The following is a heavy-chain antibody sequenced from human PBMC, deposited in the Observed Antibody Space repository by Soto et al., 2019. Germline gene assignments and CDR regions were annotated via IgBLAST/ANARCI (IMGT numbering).Heavy chain of an antibody. D-gene: IGHD6-6*01. J-gene: IGHJ6*02. CDR3: ARGGSVAAHRYYYYGMDV. CDR2: IYYSGST. V-gene: IGHV4-59*01. Sequence: SETLSLTCTVSGGSISSYYWSWIRQPPGKGLEWIGYIYYSGSTNYNPSLKSRDTISVDTSKNQFSLKLSTVTAADTAVYYCARGGSVAAHRYYYYGMDVWGQGTTVTVSS. CDR1: GGSISSYY.